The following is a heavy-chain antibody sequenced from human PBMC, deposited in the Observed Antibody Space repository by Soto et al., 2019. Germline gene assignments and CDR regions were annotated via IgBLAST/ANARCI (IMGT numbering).Heavy chain of an antibody. V-gene: IGHV3-74*01. CDR1: GFTFSSYW. D-gene: IGHD3-22*01. Sequence: GGSLRLSCAASGFTFSSYWMHWVRQAPGKGLVWVSRINGDGSRTTYADSVKGRFTISRDNAKNMLHLQMNSLRAEDTAVYYCARALTYYYDIDYWGQGTLVTVSS. CDR3: ARALTYYYDIDY. J-gene: IGHJ4*02. CDR2: INGDGSRT.